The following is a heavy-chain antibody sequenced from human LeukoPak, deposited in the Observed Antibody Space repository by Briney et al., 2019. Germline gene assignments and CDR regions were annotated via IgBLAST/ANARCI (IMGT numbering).Heavy chain of an antibody. Sequence: PGGSLRLSCAASGFTFSSYEMNWVRQAPGKGLEWVSYISSSGSTIYYADSVKGRFTISRDDAKNSLYLQMNSLRPEDTALYYCVKGDWGDYWGQGTLVTVSS. D-gene: IGHD2-21*02. V-gene: IGHV3-48*03. J-gene: IGHJ4*02. CDR1: GFTFSSYE. CDR3: VKGDWGDY. CDR2: ISSSGSTI.